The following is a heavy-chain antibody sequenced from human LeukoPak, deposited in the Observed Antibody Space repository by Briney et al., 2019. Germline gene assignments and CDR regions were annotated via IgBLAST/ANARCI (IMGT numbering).Heavy chain of an antibody. J-gene: IGHJ4*02. D-gene: IGHD4-23*01. CDR3: AYSTVVTRGYY. CDR1: GGSFSGYY. V-gene: IGHV4-34*01. CDR2: INHSGST. Sequence: SETLSLTCAVYGGSFSGYYWSWIRQPPGKGLEWIGEINHSGSTNYNPSLKSRVTISVDTSKNQFSLKLSSVTAADTAVYYCAYSTVVTRGYYWGQGTLVTVSS.